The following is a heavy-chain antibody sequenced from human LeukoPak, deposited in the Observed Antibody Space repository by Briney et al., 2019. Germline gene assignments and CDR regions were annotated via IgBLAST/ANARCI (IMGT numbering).Heavy chain of an antibody. D-gene: IGHD3-22*01. CDR1: GFTFKKYA. CDR3: VKDLYYDNSGYYSGAFDY. CDR2: INSNGGRT. Sequence: GGSLRLSCSASGFTFKKYAMHWVRQAPGKGLEYVSAINSNGGRTYYADSVKGRFTISRDNSKNTLFLPMSSLRVEDTAVYYCVKDLYYDNSGYYSGAFDYWGQGTLVTVSS. V-gene: IGHV3-64D*06. J-gene: IGHJ4*02.